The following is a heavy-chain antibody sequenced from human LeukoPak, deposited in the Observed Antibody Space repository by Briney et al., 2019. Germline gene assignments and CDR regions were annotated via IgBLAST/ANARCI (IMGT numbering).Heavy chain of an antibody. CDR1: GFTFSSYW. V-gene: IGHV3-7*01. D-gene: IGHD5-18*01. Sequence: GGSLRLSCAASGFTFSSYWMSWVRQAPGKGLEWVADIKQDGSEKYYVDSVKGRFTISRDNAKNSLYLQMNSLRAEDTAVYYCAKEGPYSYGLFDYWGQGTLVTVSS. CDR3: AKEGPYSYGLFDY. J-gene: IGHJ4*02. CDR2: IKQDGSEK.